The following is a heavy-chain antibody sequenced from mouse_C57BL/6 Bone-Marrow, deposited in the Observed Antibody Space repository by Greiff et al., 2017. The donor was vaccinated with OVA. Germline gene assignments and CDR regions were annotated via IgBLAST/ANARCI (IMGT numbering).Heavy chain of an antibody. D-gene: IGHD1-1*01. V-gene: IGHV1-81*01. CDR1: GYTFTSYG. CDR3: ARERGYYGSSYGYFDV. CDR2: IYPRSGNT. J-gene: IGHJ1*03. Sequence: VQLQESGAELARPGASVKLSCKASGYTFTSYGISWVKQRTGQGLEWIGEIYPRSGNTYYNEKFKGKATLTADKSSSTAYMELRSLTSEDSAVYFCARERGYYGSSYGYFDVWGTGTTVTVSS.